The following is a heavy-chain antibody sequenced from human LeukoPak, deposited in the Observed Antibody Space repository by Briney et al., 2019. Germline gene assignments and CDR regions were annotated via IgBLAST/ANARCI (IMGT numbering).Heavy chain of an antibody. CDR2: INHSGST. V-gene: IGHV4-34*01. D-gene: IGHD2-2*01. CDR1: GGSFSGYY. Sequence: SETLSLTCAVYGGSFSGYYWSWIRQPPGKGLEWIGEINHSGSTNYNPSLKSRVTISVDTSKNQFSLKLSSVTAADMAVYYCARRRCSSTSCYAYRVVVNWFDPWGQGTLVTVSS. CDR3: ARRRCSSTSCYAYRVVVNWFDP. J-gene: IGHJ5*02.